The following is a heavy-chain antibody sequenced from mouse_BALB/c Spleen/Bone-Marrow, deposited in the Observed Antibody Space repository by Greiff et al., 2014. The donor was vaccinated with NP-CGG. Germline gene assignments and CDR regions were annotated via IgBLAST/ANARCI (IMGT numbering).Heavy chain of an antibody. CDR3: ARYRLGTYFDY. CDR1: GFNIKDTY. V-gene: IGHV14-3*02. J-gene: IGHJ2*01. D-gene: IGHD2-14*01. Sequence: VQLKQSGAELVKPGASVKLSCTASGFNIKDTYMHWVEQRPEQGLEWIGRIDPANGNTKYDPKFQGKATITADTSSNTAYLQLSSLTSEDTAVYCCARYRLGTYFDYWGQGTTLTVSS. CDR2: IDPANGNT.